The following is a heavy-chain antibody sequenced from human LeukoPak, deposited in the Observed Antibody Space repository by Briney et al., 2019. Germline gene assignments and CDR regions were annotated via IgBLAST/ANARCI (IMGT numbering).Heavy chain of an antibody. D-gene: IGHD2-8*01. Sequence: SETLSLTCAVYGGSFSGYYWSWIRQPPGNGLEWIGEINHSGSTNYNPSLKSRVTISVDTSKNQFSLKLSSVTAAATAVYYCASMLGAFDIWGQGTMVTVSS. J-gene: IGHJ3*02. CDR2: INHSGST. CDR3: ASMLGAFDI. CDR1: GGSFSGYY. V-gene: IGHV4-34*01.